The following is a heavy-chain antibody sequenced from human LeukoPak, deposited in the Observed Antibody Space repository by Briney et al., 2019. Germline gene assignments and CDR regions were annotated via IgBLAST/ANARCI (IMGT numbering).Heavy chain of an antibody. Sequence: SETLSLTCTVSGSSISTHYWSWIRQPPGKGLEWIGYLFNSGSTNYNPSLRSRVVMSADTSKNQFSLKLSSVTAADTAVYYCARDRTKIGGIDYWGQGTLVTVSS. J-gene: IGHJ4*02. V-gene: IGHV4-4*08. CDR2: LFNSGST. CDR1: GSSISTHY. D-gene: IGHD3-16*01. CDR3: ARDRTKIGGIDY.